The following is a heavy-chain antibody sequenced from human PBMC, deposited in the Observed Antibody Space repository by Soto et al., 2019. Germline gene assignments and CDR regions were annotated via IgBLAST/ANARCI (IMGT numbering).Heavy chain of an antibody. CDR2: INHSGST. CDR1: GGSFSGYY. CDR3: ARAREDIVVVVAAKLFDY. Sequence: PSETLSLSCAVYGGSFSGYYWSWIRQPPGKGLEWIGEINHSGSTNYNPSLKSRVTISVDTSKNQFSLKLSSVTAADTAVYYCARAREDIVVVVAAKLFDYWGQRTLVTVSS. V-gene: IGHV4-34*01. D-gene: IGHD2-15*01. J-gene: IGHJ4*02.